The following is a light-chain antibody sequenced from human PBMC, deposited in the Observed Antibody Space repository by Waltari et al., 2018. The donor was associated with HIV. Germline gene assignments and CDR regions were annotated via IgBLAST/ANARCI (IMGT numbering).Light chain of an antibody. J-gene: IGLJ2*01. CDR3: SSYAGSNNPVV. V-gene: IGLV2-8*01. Sequence: HPPSASGSPGQSVTISCTGTSSDVGGYNYVSWYQQHPGKAPKLMIYEVSKRPSGVPDRFSGSKSGNTASLTVSGLQAEDEADYYCSSYAGSNNPVVFGGGTKLTVL. CDR1: SSDVGGYNY. CDR2: EVS.